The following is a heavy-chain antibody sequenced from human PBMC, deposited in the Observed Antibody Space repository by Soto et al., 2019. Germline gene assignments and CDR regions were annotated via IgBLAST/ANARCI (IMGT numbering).Heavy chain of an antibody. D-gene: IGHD1-7*01. CDR3: ARQGELELRAFDI. J-gene: IGHJ3*02. Sequence: GESLKISWKGSGYSFTSYWIVWVRQMPGKGLEWMGIIYPGDSDTRYSPSFQGQVTISADKSISTAYLQWSSLKASDTAMYYCARQGELELRAFDIWGQGTMVTVSS. V-gene: IGHV5-51*01. CDR2: IYPGDSDT. CDR1: GYSFTSYW.